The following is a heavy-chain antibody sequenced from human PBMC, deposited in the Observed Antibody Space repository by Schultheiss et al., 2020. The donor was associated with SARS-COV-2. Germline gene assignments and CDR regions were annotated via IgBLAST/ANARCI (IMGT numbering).Heavy chain of an antibody. CDR2: INHSGST. J-gene: IGHJ2*01. CDR3: ARGTPYSSSWPYWYFDL. Sequence: GSLRLSCAVYGGSFSGYYWSWIRQPPGKGLEWIGEINHSGSTNYNPSLKSRVTISVDTSKNQFSLKLSSVTAADTAVYYCARGTPYSSSWPYWYFDLWGRGTLVTVSS. CDR1: GGSFSGYY. D-gene: IGHD6-13*01. V-gene: IGHV4-34*01.